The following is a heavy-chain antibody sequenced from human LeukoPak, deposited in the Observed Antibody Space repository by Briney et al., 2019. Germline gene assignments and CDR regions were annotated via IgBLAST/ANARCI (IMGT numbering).Heavy chain of an antibody. CDR2: IYYSGST. CDR1: GGSISSGGYY. CDR3: ARSDSNYVWGSYRAYYFDY. V-gene: IGHV4-31*03. Sequence: PSETLSLTCTVSGGSISSGGYYWSWIRQHPGKGLEWIGYIYYSGSTYYNPSLKSRVTISVDTSKNQFSLKLSSVTAADTAVYYCARSDSNYVWGSYRAYYFDYWGQGTLVTVSS. D-gene: IGHD3-16*02. J-gene: IGHJ4*02.